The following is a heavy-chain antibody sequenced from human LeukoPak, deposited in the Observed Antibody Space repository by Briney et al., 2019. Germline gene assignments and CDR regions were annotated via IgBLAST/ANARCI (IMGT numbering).Heavy chain of an antibody. Sequence: SETLSLTCTVSGGSISSYYWNWIRQSAGKGLEWIGRIYTSGSTNYNPSLKSRVTMSIDTSENQFSLKLSSVTAADTAVYYCARGSQVPVYPNPSNWFDPWGQGTLVTVSS. J-gene: IGHJ5*02. V-gene: IGHV4-4*07. D-gene: IGHD2-2*01. CDR1: GGSISSYY. CDR2: IYTSGST. CDR3: ARGSQVPVYPNPSNWFDP.